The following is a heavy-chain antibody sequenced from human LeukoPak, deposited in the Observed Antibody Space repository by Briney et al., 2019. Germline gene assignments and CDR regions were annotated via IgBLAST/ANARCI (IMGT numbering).Heavy chain of an antibody. Sequence: ASVKVSCMASGYTFTSYDINWVRQATGQGLEWMGWMNPNSGNTGYAQKFQGRVTMTRNTSISTAYMELSSLRSEDTAVYYCVRRQGYCSSTSCSGNWFDPWGQGTLVTVSS. CDR2: MNPNSGNT. CDR1: GYTFTSYD. J-gene: IGHJ5*02. CDR3: VRRQGYCSSTSCSGNWFDP. D-gene: IGHD2-2*01. V-gene: IGHV1-8*01.